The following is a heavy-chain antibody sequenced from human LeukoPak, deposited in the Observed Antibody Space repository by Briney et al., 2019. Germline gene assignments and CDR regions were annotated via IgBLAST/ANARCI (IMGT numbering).Heavy chain of an antibody. V-gene: IGHV1-46*01. CDR2: INPGGDNT. D-gene: IGHD5-24*01. CDR3: ARIRDGYNDAYDI. Sequence: ASVKVSCKASGYTFTIYYIHWVRQAPGQGLERMGLINPGGDNTDYAQNFQGRVTMTRDTSTSTVYMGLSSLRSEDTAVYYCARIRDGYNDAYDIWGQGTMVTVSS. CDR1: GYTFTIYY. J-gene: IGHJ3*02.